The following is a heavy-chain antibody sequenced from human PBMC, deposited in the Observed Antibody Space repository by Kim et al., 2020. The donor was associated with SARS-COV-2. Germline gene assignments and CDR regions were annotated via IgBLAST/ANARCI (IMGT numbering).Heavy chain of an antibody. D-gene: IGHD7-27*01. V-gene: IGHV1-2*02. J-gene: IGHJ1*01. CDR3: ARSRTNGDTEYFQC. Sequence: AQKFQGRGTVTRDTSINTAEMELSSLRSDDTAVYYCARSRTNGDTEYFQCWGQGTLVTVSS.